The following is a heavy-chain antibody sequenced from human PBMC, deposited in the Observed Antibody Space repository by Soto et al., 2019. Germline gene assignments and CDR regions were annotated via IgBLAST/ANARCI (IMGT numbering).Heavy chain of an antibody. CDR2: IYYSGST. Sequence: SETLSLTCTVSGGSICIYYWSWIRQPPGKGLEWIGYIYYSGSTNYNPSLKSRVTISVDTSKNQFSLKLSSVTAADTAVYYCGGSTTVTTFGWFDPWGQGTLVTVSS. V-gene: IGHV4-59*08. J-gene: IGHJ5*02. D-gene: IGHD4-17*01. CDR1: GGSICIYY. CDR3: GGSTTVTTFGWFDP.